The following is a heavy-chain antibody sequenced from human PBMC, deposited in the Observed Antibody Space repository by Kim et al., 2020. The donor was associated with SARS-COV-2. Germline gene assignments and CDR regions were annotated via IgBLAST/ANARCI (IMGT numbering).Heavy chain of an antibody. CDR2: IYYSGST. Sequence: SETLSLTCTVSGGSISSYYWSWIRQPPGKGLEWIGYIYYSGSTNYNPSLKSRVTISVDTSKNQFSLKLSSVTAADTAVYYCARAPGYSSSAFDYWGQGTLVTVSS. V-gene: IGHV4-59*01. CDR3: ARAPGYSSSAFDY. D-gene: IGHD6-6*01. J-gene: IGHJ4*02. CDR1: GGSISSYY.